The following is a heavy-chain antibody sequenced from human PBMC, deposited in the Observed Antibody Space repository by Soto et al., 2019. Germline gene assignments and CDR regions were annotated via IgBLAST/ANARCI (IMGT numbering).Heavy chain of an antibody. D-gene: IGHD3-3*01. J-gene: IGHJ4*02. CDR2: IYHGGTT. CDR1: GGSISSSYW. Sequence: QVQLQESGPGLVKPSGTLSLTCAVSGGSISSSYWWNWVRQTPRGGLEGIGKIYHGGTTNYNPSLKNRVTISVDKSKNQFSLKLTSVTAADTAVYYCVSSLNYDFWRDGGRHFYFDYWGRGTLATVSS. V-gene: IGHV4-4*02. CDR3: VSSLNYDFWRDGGRHFYFDY.